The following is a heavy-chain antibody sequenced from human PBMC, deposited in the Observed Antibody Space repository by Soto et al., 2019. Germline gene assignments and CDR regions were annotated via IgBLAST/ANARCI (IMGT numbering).Heavy chain of an antibody. Sequence: QVQLVQSGAEVKKPGASVKVSCKASGYTFTSYDINRVRQATGQGLEWMGWMNPNSGNTGYAQKFQGRVTITRNTPISTPYLELSSLRSEDTAVYYCGRHFYASGAFDIWGQGRMVTVSS. J-gene: IGHJ3*02. CDR1: GYTFTSYD. CDR2: MNPNSGNT. D-gene: IGHD3-10*01. V-gene: IGHV1-8*01. CDR3: GRHFYASGAFDI.